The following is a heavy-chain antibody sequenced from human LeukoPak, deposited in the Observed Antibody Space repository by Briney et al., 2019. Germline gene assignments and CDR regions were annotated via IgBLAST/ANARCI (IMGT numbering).Heavy chain of an antibody. Sequence: GGSLRLSCAASGFTVSSNYMSWVRQAPGKGLEWVSVIYSGGSTYYADSVKGRFTTPRDISKNTLYLQMNSLRAEDTAVYYCARQPTGTDYYFYYWGQGTLVTVSS. V-gene: IGHV3-53*01. J-gene: IGHJ4*02. CDR2: IYSGGST. D-gene: IGHD1-1*01. CDR3: ARQPTGTDYYFYY. CDR1: GFTVSSNY.